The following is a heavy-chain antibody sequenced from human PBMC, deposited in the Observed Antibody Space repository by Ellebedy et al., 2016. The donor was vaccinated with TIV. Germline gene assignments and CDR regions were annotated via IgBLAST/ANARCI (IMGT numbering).Heavy chain of an antibody. J-gene: IGHJ5*02. D-gene: IGHD2-15*01. V-gene: IGHV1-46*01. CDR3: ARDVGYCSGGSCYSGREGWFDP. CDR2: INPSGGST. Sequence: ASVKVSCKASGYTFTSYAMHWVRQAPGQGLEWMGIINPSGGSTSYAQKFQGRVTMTRDTSTSTVYMELSSLRSEDTAVYYCARDVGYCSGGSCYSGREGWFDPWGQGTLVTVSS. CDR1: GYTFTSYA.